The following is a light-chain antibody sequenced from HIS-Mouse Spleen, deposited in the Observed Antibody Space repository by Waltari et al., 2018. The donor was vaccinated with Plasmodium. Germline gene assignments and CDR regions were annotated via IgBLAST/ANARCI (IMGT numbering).Light chain of an antibody. Sequence: AIRMTQSPSSFSASTGDRVPITCRASQGISSYLAWYQQKPGKAPKLLIYAASTLQSGVPSRFSGSGSGTDFTLTISCLQSEDFATYYCQHYYSYPYTFGQGTKLEIK. CDR3: QHYYSYPYT. V-gene: IGKV1-8*01. CDR1: QGISSY. CDR2: AAS. J-gene: IGKJ2*01.